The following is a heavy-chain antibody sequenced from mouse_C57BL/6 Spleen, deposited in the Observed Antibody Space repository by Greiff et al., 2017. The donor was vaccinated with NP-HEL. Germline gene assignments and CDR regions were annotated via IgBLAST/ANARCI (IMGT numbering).Heavy chain of an antibody. V-gene: IGHV1-22*01. J-gene: IGHJ4*01. CDR2: INPNNGGT. CDR3: ARSDGSSWVDY. Sequence: EVKLMESGPELVKPGASVKMSCKASGYTFTDYNMHWVKQSHGKSLEWIGYINPNNGGTSYNQKFKGKATLTVNKSSSTAYMELRSLTSEDSAVYYCARSDGSSWVDYWGQGTSVTVSS. D-gene: IGHD1-1*01. CDR1: GYTFTDYN.